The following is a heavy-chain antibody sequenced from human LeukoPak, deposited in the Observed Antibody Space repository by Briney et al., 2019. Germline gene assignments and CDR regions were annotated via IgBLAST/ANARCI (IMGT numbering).Heavy chain of an antibody. CDR2: IYHSGST. V-gene: IGHV4-4*02. CDR1: GGSISSSNW. CDR3: ARDGCSSTSCYSDAFDI. Sequence: SGTLSLTCAVSGGSISSSNWWSWVRQPPGKGLEWIGEIYHSGSTNYNPSLKSRVTISVDRSKNQFSLKLSSVTAADTAVYYCARDGCSSTSCYSDAFDIWGQGTMVTVSS. J-gene: IGHJ3*02. D-gene: IGHD2-2*01.